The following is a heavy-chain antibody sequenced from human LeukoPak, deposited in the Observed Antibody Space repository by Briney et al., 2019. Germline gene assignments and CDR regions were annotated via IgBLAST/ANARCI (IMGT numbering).Heavy chain of an antibody. CDR2: IISIFGTT. D-gene: IGHD2-2*01. Sequence: ASVKVSCRASGGTFSSYAMNWVRQAPGQGLEWMGGIISIFGTTNYAQKFQGSVTITADESTSTAYMELSSLRFEDTAIYYCAKPYCTTTSCLHHHYYYMDVWGKGTTVTVSS. V-gene: IGHV1-69*13. CDR3: AKPYCTTTSCLHHHYYYMDV. CDR1: GGTFSSYA. J-gene: IGHJ6*03.